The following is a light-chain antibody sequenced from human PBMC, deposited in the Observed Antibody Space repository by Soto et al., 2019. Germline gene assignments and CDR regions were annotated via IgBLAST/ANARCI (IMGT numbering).Light chain of an antibody. J-gene: IGKJ5*01. CDR1: PSVNSDY. V-gene: IGKV3-20*01. Sequence: EIVLTQSPGTLSLSPGDRATLSCRASPSVNSDYLAWDQQKPGQGPRLLMYRAFSRATGIPDRFSGSGSGTEFTLTIRRLAPEDFALYYCQKYDSPPTTFCEATRLEIK. CDR3: QKYDSPPTT. CDR2: RAF.